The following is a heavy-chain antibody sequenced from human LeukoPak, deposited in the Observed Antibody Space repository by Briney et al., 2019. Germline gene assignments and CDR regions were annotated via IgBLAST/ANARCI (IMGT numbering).Heavy chain of an antibody. V-gene: IGHV3-21*01. D-gene: IGHD3-3*01. Sequence: GGSLRLSCAASGFTFSSYSMNWVRQAPGKGLEWVSSISSSSSYIYYADSVKGRFTISRDNAKNSLYLQMNSLRAEDTAVYYCARSRSGYNDALDIWGQGTMVTVSS. CDR3: ARSRSGYNDALDI. CDR2: ISSSSSYI. J-gene: IGHJ3*02. CDR1: GFTFSSYS.